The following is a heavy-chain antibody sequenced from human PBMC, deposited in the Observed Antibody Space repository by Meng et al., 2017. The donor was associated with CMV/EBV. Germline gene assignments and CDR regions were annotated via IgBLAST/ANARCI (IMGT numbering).Heavy chain of an antibody. V-gene: IGHV1-18*01. D-gene: IGHD2-2*01. Sequence: ASVKVSCKASGYTFTSYGISWVRQAPGQGLEWMGWISAYNGNTNYAQKPQGRVTMTTDTSTSTAYMELRSLRSDDTAVYYCAREYCSSTSCYFYYGMDVWGQGTTVTVSS. CDR1: GYTFTSYG. J-gene: IGHJ6*02. CDR3: AREYCSSTSCYFYYGMDV. CDR2: ISAYNGNT.